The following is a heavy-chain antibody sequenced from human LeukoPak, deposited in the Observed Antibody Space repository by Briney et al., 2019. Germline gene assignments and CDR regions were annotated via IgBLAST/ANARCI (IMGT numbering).Heavy chain of an antibody. J-gene: IGHJ4*02. V-gene: IGHV3-30-3*01. CDR2: ISYDGSNK. D-gene: IGHD2-15*01. CDR1: GFTFSTYP. CDR3: AKVTSAGSCYQSDY. Sequence: GGSLRLSCAASGFTFSTYPMHWVRQAPGKGLEWVAVISYDGSNKYYADSVKGRFTISRDNSKNTLYLQMNNLGAEDTAVYCCAKVTSAGSCYQSDYWGQGTLVTVSS.